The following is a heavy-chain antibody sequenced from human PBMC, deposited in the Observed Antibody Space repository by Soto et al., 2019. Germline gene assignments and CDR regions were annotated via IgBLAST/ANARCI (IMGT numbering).Heavy chain of an antibody. CDR3: ARGYCSVGSCYACWHFDL. CDR1: GYTFTNYA. J-gene: IGHJ2*01. Sequence: QGQLVQSGAEVKKPGASVKVSCQASGYTFTNYAISWVRQAPGQGLEWMGWISASTRNTDQAQNFQGRVTMTIDTSTNPANMELRSLGSDDTAVYYCARGYCSVGSCYACWHFDLGGRGTLVPVSS. V-gene: IGHV1-18*01. CDR2: ISASTRNT. D-gene: IGHD2-15*01.